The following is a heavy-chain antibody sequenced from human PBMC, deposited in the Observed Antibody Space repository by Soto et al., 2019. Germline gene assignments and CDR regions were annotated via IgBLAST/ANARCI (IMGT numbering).Heavy chain of an antibody. CDR1: GGSISSSSYY. J-gene: IGHJ5*02. V-gene: IGHV4-39*01. D-gene: IGHD3-3*01. CDR3: ARHGGFGVVIIPVRSWFDP. Sequence: QLQLQESGPGLVKPSETLSLTCTVSGGSISSSSYYWGWIRQPPGKGLEWIGRIYYSGSTYYNPSLKSRVTIPVDTYKNQFSLKLCYVTAADTAVYYCARHGGFGVVIIPVRSWFDPWGQGTLFTVSS. CDR2: IYYSGST.